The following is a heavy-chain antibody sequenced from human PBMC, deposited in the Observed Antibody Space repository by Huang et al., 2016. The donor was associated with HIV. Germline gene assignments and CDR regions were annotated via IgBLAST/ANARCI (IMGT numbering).Heavy chain of an antibody. V-gene: IGHV4-39*02. J-gene: IGHJ4*02. CDR2: IYYSGRT. Sequence: QLQLQESGPGLVKPSETLSLTCTVPGGSIRSDNYYWGWIRQPPVKGLAWIGSIYYSGRTTSNPSLKRRVTITVDTSKNHFSLRMRSVTAADTAVYYCARLPGSITMIRGVITDPYWGQGTLVTVSS. D-gene: IGHD3-10*01. CDR1: GGSIRSDNYY. CDR3: ARLPGSITMIRGVITDPY.